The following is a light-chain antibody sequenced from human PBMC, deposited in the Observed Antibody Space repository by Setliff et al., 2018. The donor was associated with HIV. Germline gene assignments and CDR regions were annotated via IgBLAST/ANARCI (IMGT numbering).Light chain of an antibody. CDR1: SSDIGSYNF. J-gene: IGLJ1*01. Sequence: QSALTQPASVSGSPGQSITISCTGASSDIGSYNFVSWYQHHPGRTPKLIIFEVNRRPSEVSARFSGSKSGNTAALTISDLQAEDEADYYCSSDTSSSTPYVFGTGTKVTVL. CDR2: EVN. CDR3: SSDTSSSTPYV. V-gene: IGLV2-14*02.